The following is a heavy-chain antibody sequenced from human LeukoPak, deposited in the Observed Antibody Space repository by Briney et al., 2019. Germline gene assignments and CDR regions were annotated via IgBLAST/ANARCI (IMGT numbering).Heavy chain of an antibody. CDR2: MYSVGST. J-gene: IGHJ4*02. CDR3: ARAGDFWSGYGCCDY. Sequence: GWWLSVSCVACVLTVIRYLMSGVGPAAGREGEGVSVMYSVGSTYYADAVKGRFNISRDNSNNTLYLQMNSLRAEDTAVYYCARAGDFWSGYGCCDYWGQGTLVTVSS. D-gene: IGHD3-3*01. CDR1: VLTVIRYL. V-gene: IGHV3-53*01.